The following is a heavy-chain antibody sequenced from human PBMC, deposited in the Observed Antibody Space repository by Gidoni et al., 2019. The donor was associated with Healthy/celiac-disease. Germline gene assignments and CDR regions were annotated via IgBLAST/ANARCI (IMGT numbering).Heavy chain of an antibody. Sequence: QITLKESGPTLVKPTQTLTLTCTFSGFCLSTSGVCVAWIRQPPGKALECLALIYWDDDKRYSHSLKSSLTITKDTSKNQVVLTMTNMDPVDTATYYCAHSRIAARPLVLFDYWGQGTLVTVSS. CDR2: IYWDDDK. V-gene: IGHV2-5*02. J-gene: IGHJ4*02. D-gene: IGHD6-6*01. CDR3: AHSRIAARPLVLFDY. CDR1: GFCLSTSGVC.